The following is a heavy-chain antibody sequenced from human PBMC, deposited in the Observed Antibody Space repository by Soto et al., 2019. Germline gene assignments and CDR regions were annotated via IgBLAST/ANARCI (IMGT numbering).Heavy chain of an antibody. CDR3: AHLMITYGGVVADDAFDI. D-gene: IGHD3-16*02. CDR1: GFSLSAATVG. CDR2: VYWDGDK. V-gene: IGHV2-5*02. J-gene: IGHJ3*02. Sequence: QITLKESGPTLVKPTQTLTLTCTFSGFSLSAATVGVAWIHQPPGKALEWLAVVYWDGDKRYSPSLNSRLTITKDASSNQVVLTVAIMDPVDTATYYCAHLMITYGGVVADDAFDIWGPGTMVTVSS.